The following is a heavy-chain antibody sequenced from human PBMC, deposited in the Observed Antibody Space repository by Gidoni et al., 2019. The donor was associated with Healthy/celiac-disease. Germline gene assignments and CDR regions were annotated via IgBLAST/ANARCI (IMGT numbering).Heavy chain of an antibody. D-gene: IGHD1-26*01. CDR1: GFTFCSYA. CDR3: ARDRIVGATGGFDY. V-gene: IGHV3-30-3*01. Sequence: QRVESGAGVVQPGRSLRLSCAASGFTFCSYAMHWVRQAPGTGLEGVAGISYDGSNEYYADSVKGRFTISRDNSKNTLYLQMNSLRAEDTAVYYCARDRIVGATGGFDYWGQGTLVTVSS. CDR2: ISYDGSNE. J-gene: IGHJ4*02.